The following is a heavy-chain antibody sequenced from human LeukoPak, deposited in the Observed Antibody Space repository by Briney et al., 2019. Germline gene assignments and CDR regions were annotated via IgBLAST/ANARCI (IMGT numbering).Heavy chain of an antibody. J-gene: IGHJ4*02. CDR1: GFTFDDYA. D-gene: IGHD4-17*01. CDR3: AKGTVTTGGGSFDY. Sequence: PGRSLRLSCAASGFTFDDYAMHWVRQAPGKGLEWVSGISWNSGSIGYADSVKGRFTISRDNAKNSLYLQMNSLRAEDTALYYCAKGTVTTGGGSFDYWGQGTLVTVSS. CDR2: ISWNSGSI. V-gene: IGHV3-9*01.